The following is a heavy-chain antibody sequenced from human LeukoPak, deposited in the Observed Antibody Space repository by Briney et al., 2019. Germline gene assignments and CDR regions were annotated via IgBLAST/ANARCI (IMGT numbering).Heavy chain of an antibody. D-gene: IGHD3-3*01. Sequence: ASVKVSCKASGYTFSSYGISWVRQAPGQGLEWMGWISAYNGNTNYAQKLQGRVTMTTDTSTSTAYIELRSLRSEDTAVYYCARDKGRRYYDFWSGYYTEPDYWGQGTLVTVSS. CDR3: ARDKGRRYYDFWSGYYTEPDY. V-gene: IGHV1-18*01. CDR2: ISAYNGNT. J-gene: IGHJ4*02. CDR1: GYTFSSYG.